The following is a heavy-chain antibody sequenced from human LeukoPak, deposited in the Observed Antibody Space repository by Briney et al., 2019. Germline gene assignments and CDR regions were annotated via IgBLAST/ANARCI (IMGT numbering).Heavy chain of an antibody. CDR3: AKDQGYYYDSSGYYYVLGGLDY. D-gene: IGHD3-22*01. Sequence: GGSLRLSCAASGFTFSSYGMHWVRQAPGKGLEWVAVIWYDGSNKYYADSVKGLFTISRDNSKNTLYLQMNSLRAEDTAVYYCAKDQGYYYDSSGYYYVLGGLDYWGQGTLVTVSS. CDR1: GFTFSSYG. J-gene: IGHJ4*02. CDR2: IWYDGSNK. V-gene: IGHV3-33*06.